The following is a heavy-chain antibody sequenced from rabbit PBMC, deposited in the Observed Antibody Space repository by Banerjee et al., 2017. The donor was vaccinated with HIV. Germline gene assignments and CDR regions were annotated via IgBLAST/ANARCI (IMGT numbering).Heavy chain of an antibody. Sequence: QSLEESGGGLVKPGGTLTLTCKASGIDFSSYYYMCWVRQAPGKGLEWIACIDAGSSGSTYYATWAKGRFTISKTSSTTVTLQLNSLTAADTATYFCARDGVGYTFDLELWGPGTLVTVS. V-gene: IGHV1S40*01. CDR1: GIDFSSYYY. CDR3: ARDGVGYTFDLEL. J-gene: IGHJ4*01. D-gene: IGHD3-1*01. CDR2: IDAGSSGST.